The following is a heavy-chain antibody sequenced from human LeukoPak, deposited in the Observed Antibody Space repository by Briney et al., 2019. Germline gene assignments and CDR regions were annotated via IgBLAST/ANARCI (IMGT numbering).Heavy chain of an antibody. CDR2: INPSGGST. J-gene: IGHJ4*02. D-gene: IGHD6-19*01. Sequence: VASVKVSCKASGYTFTSYHMYWVRQAPGQGLEWMGIINPSGGSTSYAQKFQGRVTMTRDMSTSTVYMELSSLRSEDTAVYYCASYLSGWPMKYWGQGTLVTVSS. CDR1: GYTFTSYH. V-gene: IGHV1-46*01. CDR3: ASYLSGWPMKY.